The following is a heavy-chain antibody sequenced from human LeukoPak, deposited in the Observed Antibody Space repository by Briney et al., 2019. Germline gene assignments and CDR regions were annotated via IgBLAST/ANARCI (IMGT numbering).Heavy chain of an antibody. D-gene: IGHD3-10*01. V-gene: IGHV3-7*01. CDR2: IKQDGSEK. J-gene: IGHJ4*02. Sequence: GGSLRLSCAASGFTFSSYWMSWVRQAPGKGLEWVASIKQDGSEKYYVDSVKGRFTISRDNAKNSLYPQMNSLRAEDTAVYYCARDYYGSRVPIHWGQGTLVTVSS. CDR3: ARDYYGSRVPIH. CDR1: GFTFSSYW.